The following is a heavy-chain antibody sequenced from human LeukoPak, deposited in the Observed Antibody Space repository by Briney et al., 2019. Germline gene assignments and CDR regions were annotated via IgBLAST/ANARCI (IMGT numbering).Heavy chain of an antibody. CDR2: IDPFKGNL. CDR3: ARGVVVPAAILRDYYYYYMDV. J-gene: IGHJ6*03. CDR1: GYTFNSYA. D-gene: IGHD2-2*01. V-gene: IGHV1-18*01. Sequence: PQASVNVSCKASGYTFNSYAICWVRQAPGQGVEWIGWIDPFKGNLKYADKLQGRVTMTTDTSTSTAYMELRSLRSDDTAVYYCARGVVVPAAILRDYYYYYMDVWGKGTTVTVSS.